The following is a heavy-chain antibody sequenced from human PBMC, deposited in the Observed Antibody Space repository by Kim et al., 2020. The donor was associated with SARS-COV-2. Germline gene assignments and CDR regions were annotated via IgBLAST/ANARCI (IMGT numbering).Heavy chain of an antibody. J-gene: IGHJ4*02. D-gene: IGHD2-15*01. Sequence: SETLSLTCTVSGGSISSGGYYWSWIRQHPGKGLEWIGYIYYSGNTYYNPSLRSRVTISVDTPKNQFSLNLSSVTAADTAVYYCARGVPETPVVATTYFDYWGQGTLVTVSS. CDR3: ARGVPETPVVATTYFDY. CDR1: GGSISSGGYY. CDR2: IYYSGNT. V-gene: IGHV4-31*03.